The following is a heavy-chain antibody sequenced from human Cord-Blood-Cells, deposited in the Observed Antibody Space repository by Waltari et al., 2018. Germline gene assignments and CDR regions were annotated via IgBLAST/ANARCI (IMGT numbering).Heavy chain of an antibody. V-gene: IGHV3-23*01. Sequence: EVQLLESGGGVVQPGGSMRLSCAASGFTFNSYAMSWVAQAPGKGLEWVSYISGSGGSTYYADSVTGRFTISRDNSKNTLYLQMNGLRAEYAAVYYCAKDRRSYYYFDDWGQGTLVTVSS. CDR2: ISGSGGST. CDR3: AKDRRSYYYFDD. J-gene: IGHJ4*02. CDR1: GFTFNSYA. D-gene: IGHD1-26*01.